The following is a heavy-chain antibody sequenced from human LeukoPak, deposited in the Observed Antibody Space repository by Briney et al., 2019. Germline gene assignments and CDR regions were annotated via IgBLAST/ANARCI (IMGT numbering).Heavy chain of an antibody. D-gene: IGHD3-10*01. V-gene: IGHV1-2*02. J-gene: IGHJ6*04. CDR3: ATGLWFGKYLDV. CDR2: INPNSGGT. Sequence: ASVKVSCKASGYTFTGYYMHWVRQAPGQGLEWMGWINPNSGGTNYAPKFQGRVTMTRDTSISTAYMELSSLRSEDTAVYYCATGLWFGKYLDVWGKGTTVTISS. CDR1: GYTFTGYY.